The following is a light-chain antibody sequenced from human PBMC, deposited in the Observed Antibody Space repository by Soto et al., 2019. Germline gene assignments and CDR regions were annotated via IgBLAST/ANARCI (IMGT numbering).Light chain of an antibody. J-gene: IGLJ2*01. Sequence: QSALTQPPSASGSPGQSVTISCTGTSSDVGGYNYVSWYQQHRGKAPKLMIYEVSKRPSGVPDRFSGSKSGNTASLTVSGLQAEDEADYYCSSYAGSNTSFGGGTKVTVL. CDR3: SSYAGSNTS. CDR2: EVS. V-gene: IGLV2-8*01. CDR1: SSDVGGYNY.